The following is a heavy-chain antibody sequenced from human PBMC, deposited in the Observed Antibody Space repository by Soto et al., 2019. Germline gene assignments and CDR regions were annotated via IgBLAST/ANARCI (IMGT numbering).Heavy chain of an antibody. CDR2: ISAYNDYT. Sequence: QVQLVQSGVEVKKPGASVKVSCKASGYTFTSYGISWVRQAPGQGLEWMGWISAYNDYTNYAQTLQGRVTMTTDTSTSSAYLELRGLRCDDTAVYYCARSGEMVRQQEYGMDVWGQGTTVIVSS. J-gene: IGHJ6*02. V-gene: IGHV1-18*01. CDR1: GYTFTSYG. CDR3: ARSGEMVRQQEYGMDV. D-gene: IGHD2-8*01.